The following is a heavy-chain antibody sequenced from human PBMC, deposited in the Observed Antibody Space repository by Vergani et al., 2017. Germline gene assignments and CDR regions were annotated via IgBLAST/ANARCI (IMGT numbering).Heavy chain of an antibody. CDR3: VRDSXRSDLRGVYWFDT. D-gene: IGHD3-10*01. CDR1: GASITSGSFY. J-gene: IGHJ5*02. V-gene: IGHV4-61*02. CDR2: IHASGTK. Sequence: QVHLNEAGPGLVKPSQTLALTCTVSGASITSGSFYWSWIRQPAGKGLEWIGRIHASGTKNYNPSLRSRVTLSVDTSKNQLSLKMISMTAADTAVYYCVRDSXRSDLRGVYWFDTWGQGTLVSVSS.